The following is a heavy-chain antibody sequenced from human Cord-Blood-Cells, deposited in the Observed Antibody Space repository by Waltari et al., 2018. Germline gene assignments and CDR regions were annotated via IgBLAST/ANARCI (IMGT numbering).Heavy chain of an antibody. CDR1: GLTFSDQY. Sequence: EVQLVESGGGLVQPGGSLRLSCAASGLTFSDQYMDWVRQAPGKGLEWVGRTRNKANSYTTEYAASVKGRFTISRDDSKNSLYLQMNSLKTEDTAVYYCARDLDYWGQGTLVTVSS. V-gene: IGHV3-72*01. CDR2: TRNKANSYTT. CDR3: ARDLDY. J-gene: IGHJ4*02.